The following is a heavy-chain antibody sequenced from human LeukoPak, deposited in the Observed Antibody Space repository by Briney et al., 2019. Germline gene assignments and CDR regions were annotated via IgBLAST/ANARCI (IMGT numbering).Heavy chain of an antibody. D-gene: IGHD3-22*01. CDR1: GFTFSSYA. CDR3: AKAEPVYYYDSSGYYTH. J-gene: IGHJ4*02. V-gene: IGHV3-23*01. CDR2: ISGSGGST. Sequence: GGSLRLSCAASGFTFSSYAMSWVRQAPGKGLEWVSAISGSGGSTYYADSVKGRFTISRDNSKNTLYLQMNSLRAEDTAVYYYAKAEPVYYYDSSGYYTHWGQGTLVTVSS.